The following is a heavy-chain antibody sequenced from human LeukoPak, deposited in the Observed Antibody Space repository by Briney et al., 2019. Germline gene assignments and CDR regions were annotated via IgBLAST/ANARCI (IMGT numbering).Heavy chain of an antibody. Sequence: SETLSLTCAVYGGSFGGYYWSWIRQPSGKGLEWIGEINHSGSTNYNPSLKSRVTISVDTSKNQFSLKLSSVTAADTAVYYCARGGIAVAGNAGYFDYWGQGTLVTVSS. D-gene: IGHD6-19*01. CDR3: ARGGIAVAGNAGYFDY. CDR1: GGSFGGYY. CDR2: INHSGST. J-gene: IGHJ4*02. V-gene: IGHV4-34*01.